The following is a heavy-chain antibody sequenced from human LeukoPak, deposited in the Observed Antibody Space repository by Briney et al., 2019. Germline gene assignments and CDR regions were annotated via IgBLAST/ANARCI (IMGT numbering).Heavy chain of an antibody. D-gene: IGHD3-10*01. CDR2: INPDGSNT. CDR1: GFTFSNYW. V-gene: IGHV3-74*01. CDR3: ARVGLGVGSGKKASGFDP. Sequence: GGSLRLSCAASGFTFSNYWMHWVRQDPGKGLVWVSYINPDGSNTNYADSVKGRFTISRDNAKNALYLQMNSLRAEDTAVYYCARVGLGVGSGKKASGFDPWGQGTLVTVFS. J-gene: IGHJ5*02.